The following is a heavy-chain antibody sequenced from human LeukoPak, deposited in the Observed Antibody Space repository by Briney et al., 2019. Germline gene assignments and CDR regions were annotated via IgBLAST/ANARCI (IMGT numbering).Heavy chain of an antibody. D-gene: IGHD2-2*01. Sequence: SVKVSCKASGGTFSSYAISWVRQAPGQGLEWMGRIIPIFGTANYAQKFQDRVTITTDESTSTAYMELSSLRSEDTAVYYCARVVVVPAHYYMDVWGKGTTVTVSS. J-gene: IGHJ6*03. V-gene: IGHV1-69*05. CDR3: ARVVVVPAHYYMDV. CDR1: GGTFSSYA. CDR2: IIPIFGTA.